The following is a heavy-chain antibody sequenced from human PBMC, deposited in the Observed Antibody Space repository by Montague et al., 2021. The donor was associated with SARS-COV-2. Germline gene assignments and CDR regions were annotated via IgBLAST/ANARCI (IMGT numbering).Heavy chain of an antibody. D-gene: IGHD6-13*01. V-gene: IGHV4-59*01. J-gene: IGHJ4*02. CDR1: GDSMNNYY. CDR2: INYSGST. CDR3: ARAPIYSSSWYACFDY. Sequence: SETLSLTCTVSGDSMNNYYWSWIRQPPGKGLEWIGYINYSGSTHXNPSLQSRVTLSKDTSKNQLSLRLTSVTAADTAMYFCARAPIYSSSWYACFDYWGQGTLVTVSS.